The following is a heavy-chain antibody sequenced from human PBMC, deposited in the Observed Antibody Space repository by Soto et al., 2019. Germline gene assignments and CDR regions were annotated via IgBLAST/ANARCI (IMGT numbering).Heavy chain of an antibody. J-gene: IGHJ3*02. CDR1: GFTFSSYS. Sequence: GGSLRLSCAASGFTFSSYSMNWVRQAPGKGLEWVSSISSSSYIYYADSVKGRFTISRDNAKNSLYLQMNSLRAEDTAVYYCARRYQKNAFDIWGQGTMVTVSS. CDR2: ISSSSYI. CDR3: ARRYQKNAFDI. D-gene: IGHD1-20*01. V-gene: IGHV3-21*01.